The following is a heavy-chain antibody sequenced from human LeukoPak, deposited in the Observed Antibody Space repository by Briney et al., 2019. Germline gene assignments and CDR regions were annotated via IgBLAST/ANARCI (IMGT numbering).Heavy chain of an antibody. CDR3: AKDHYDILTGPYDN. Sequence: GSLILSCAASGFPFSTYAMTWVRQAPGKGLEWVSAIRGNGGATYYADSVKGRFTLSRDNSKNTLYLQMNSLRAEDTAVYYCAKDHYDILTGPYDNWGQGTLVTVSS. V-gene: IGHV3-23*01. CDR2: IRGNGGAT. J-gene: IGHJ4*02. D-gene: IGHD3-9*01. CDR1: GFPFSTYA.